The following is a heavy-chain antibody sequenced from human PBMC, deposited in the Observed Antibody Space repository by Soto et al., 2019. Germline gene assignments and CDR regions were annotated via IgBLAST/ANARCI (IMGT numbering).Heavy chain of an antibody. CDR1: GFNFSDHY. CDR3: ARHTSGWHYYDY. J-gene: IGHJ4*02. V-gene: IGHV3-11*06. Sequence: LRLSCAASGFNFSDHYMNWIRQAPGKGLEWVSYISGSSRYTNFADSVKGRFTISRDNAKNSLYLQMNSLRVEDTAVYYCARHTSGWHYYDYWGQGTPVTVSS. CDR2: ISGSSRYT. D-gene: IGHD6-19*01.